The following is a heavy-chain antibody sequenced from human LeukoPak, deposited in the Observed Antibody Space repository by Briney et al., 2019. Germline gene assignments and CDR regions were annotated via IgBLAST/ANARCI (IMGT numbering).Heavy chain of an antibody. D-gene: IGHD3-9*01. Sequence: QAGGSLRLSCAASGFTFSSYWMSWVRQAPGTGLEWVANIKQDGSEKYYVDSVKGRFTISRDNAKNSLYLQMNSLRAEDTAVYYCARGGRYDILTGYYKWWGQGTLVTVSS. CDR2: IKQDGSEK. V-gene: IGHV3-7*03. CDR1: GFTFSSYW. CDR3: ARGGRYDILTGYYKW. J-gene: IGHJ4*02.